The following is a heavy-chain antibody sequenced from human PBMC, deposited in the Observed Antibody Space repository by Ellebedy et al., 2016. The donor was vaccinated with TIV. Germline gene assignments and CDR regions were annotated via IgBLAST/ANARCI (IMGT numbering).Heavy chain of an antibody. CDR2: VYPSGST. V-gene: IGHV4-38-2*02. Sequence: MPSETLSLTCTVSGYSITSGYYWGWIRQPPGKGLEWIGAVYPSGSTYYNPSLKSRVTISINTSKNQFSLKLNSVTAADTAVYFCASSIIMKVVAFLDYWGQGTLVTVSS. J-gene: IGHJ4*02. D-gene: IGHD3-22*01. CDR1: GYSITSGYY. CDR3: ASSIIMKVVAFLDY.